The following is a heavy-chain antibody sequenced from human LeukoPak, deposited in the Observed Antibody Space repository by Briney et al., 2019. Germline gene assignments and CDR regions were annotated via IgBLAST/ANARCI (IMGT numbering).Heavy chain of an antibody. CDR2: ISSSGDNT. CDR3: AKDYTISWYYFDY. CDR1: GFTFNNYA. V-gene: IGHV3-23*01. J-gene: IGHJ4*02. D-gene: IGHD2-15*01. Sequence: GGSLRLSCAASGFTFNNYAMSWVRQAPGKGLEWVSSISSSGDNTSHADSVKGRFTIPRDNSKNTLYLQMHSLRADDTAIYYCAKDYTISWYYFDYWGQGTLVTVSS.